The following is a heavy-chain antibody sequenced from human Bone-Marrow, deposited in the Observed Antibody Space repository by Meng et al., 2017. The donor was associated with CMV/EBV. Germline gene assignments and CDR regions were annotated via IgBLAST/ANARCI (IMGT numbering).Heavy chain of an antibody. CDR1: GFTFSSYG. V-gene: IGHV3-30*02. Sequence: GESLKISCAASGFTFSSYGMHWVRQAPGKGLEWVAFIRYDGSNKYYADSVKGRFTISRDNSKNTLYLQMNSLRAEDTAVYYCARVSASGSSIDFWGQGALVTVSS. D-gene: IGHD1-26*01. CDR2: IRYDGSNK. J-gene: IGHJ4*02. CDR3: ARVSASGSSIDF.